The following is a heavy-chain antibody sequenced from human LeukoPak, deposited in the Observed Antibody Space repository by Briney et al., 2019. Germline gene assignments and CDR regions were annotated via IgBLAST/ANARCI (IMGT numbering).Heavy chain of an antibody. CDR3: AKRRGLELLYYYYMDV. CDR1: GGSISNYY. CDR2: IHYSGSP. D-gene: IGHD1-7*01. V-gene: IGHV4-59*01. Sequence: SETLSLTCTVSGGSISNYYWSWLRQPPGKGLEWIGYIHYSGSPNYNPSLKSRVSISVDASKNQFSLKLNSVTAADTAVYYCAKRRGLELLYYYYMDVWGKGTTVTVSS. J-gene: IGHJ6*03.